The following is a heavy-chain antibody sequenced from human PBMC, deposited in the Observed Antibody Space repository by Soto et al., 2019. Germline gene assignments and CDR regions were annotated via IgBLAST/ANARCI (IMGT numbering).Heavy chain of an antibody. J-gene: IGHJ4*02. Sequence: GESLKISCAASGFTFSSYGMHWVRQAPGKGLEWVAVISYDGSNKYYADSVKGRFTISRDNSKNTLYLQMNSLRAEDTAVYYCAKEQTGDHTGDWDYWGQGTLVTVSS. D-gene: IGHD7-27*01. V-gene: IGHV3-30*18. CDR3: AKEQTGDHTGDWDY. CDR2: ISYDGSNK. CDR1: GFTFSSYG.